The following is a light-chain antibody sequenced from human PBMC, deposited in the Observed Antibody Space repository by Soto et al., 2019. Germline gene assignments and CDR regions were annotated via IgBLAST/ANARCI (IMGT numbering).Light chain of an antibody. V-gene: IGKV3-15*01. CDR1: QSVAYN. J-gene: IGKJ5*01. CDR2: GAS. Sequence: EVVMTQSPATLSVSPGERVTLSCMSSQSVAYNLACFQQKPGQGPRLLIYGASTRATGIPARFSGSGSETDFTLTVSSLRPEDSAVYYCQQYNYWPITFGQGTRLEIK. CDR3: QQYNYWPIT.